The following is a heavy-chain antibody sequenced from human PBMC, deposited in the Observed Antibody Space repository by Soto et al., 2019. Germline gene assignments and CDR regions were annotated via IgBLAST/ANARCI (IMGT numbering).Heavy chain of an antibody. CDR1: GFTLSSYA. V-gene: IGHV3-30-3*01. CDR3: ARGPAAPLEPNSFGDY. Sequence: GGSLRLSCAASGFTLSSYAMHWVRQAPGKGLEWVAVISYDGSNKYYADSVKGRFTISRDNSKNTLYLQMNSLRAEDTAVYYCARGPAAPLEPNSFGDYWGQGTLVTVSS. J-gene: IGHJ4*02. D-gene: IGHD1-1*01. CDR2: ISYDGSNK.